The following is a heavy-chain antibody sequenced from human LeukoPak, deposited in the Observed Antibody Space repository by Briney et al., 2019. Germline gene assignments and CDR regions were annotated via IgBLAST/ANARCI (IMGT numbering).Heavy chain of an antibody. CDR3: AKDVSSGSTHQEAPDY. J-gene: IGHJ4*02. CDR2: ISYDGSNK. D-gene: IGHD6-13*01. V-gene: IGHV3-30*18. Sequence: GGSLRLSCAASGFTFSSYGMHWVRQAPGKGLEWVAVISYDGSNKYYADSVKGRFTISRDNSKNTLYLQMNSLRAEDTAVYYCAKDVSSGSTHQEAPDYWGQGTLVTVSS. CDR1: GFTFSSYG.